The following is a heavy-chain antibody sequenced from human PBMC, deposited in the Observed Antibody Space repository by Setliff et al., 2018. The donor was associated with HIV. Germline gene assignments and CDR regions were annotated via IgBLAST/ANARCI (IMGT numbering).Heavy chain of an antibody. Sequence: SETLRLSCAASGFAFSTFDMNWVRQTPGKGLEWIGSIYYSGTTYYNPSLKSRVTMSVDTSTSRLSLKVHSVTAADTAMYYCARGSHGTSWTDYWGQGTLVTVSS. CDR1: GFAFSTFD. D-gene: IGHD6-13*01. J-gene: IGHJ4*02. CDR2: IYYSGTT. V-gene: IGHV4-39*07. CDR3: ARGSHGTSWTDY.